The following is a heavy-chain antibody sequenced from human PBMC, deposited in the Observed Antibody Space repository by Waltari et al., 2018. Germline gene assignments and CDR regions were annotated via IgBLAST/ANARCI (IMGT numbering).Heavy chain of an antibody. V-gene: IGHV1-2*02. CDR1: GYTFTGYY. CDR2: INPNSGGT. CDR3: ARVVRSSGWRGEDFDY. J-gene: IGHJ4*02. Sequence: QVQLVQSGAEVQKPGASVKVSCKASGYTFTGYYMHWVRQAPGQGLEWMGWINPNSGGTNYAQKVQGRVTMTRDTSISTAYMELSRLRSDDTAVYYCARVVRSSGWRGEDFDYWGQGTLVTVSS. D-gene: IGHD6-19*01.